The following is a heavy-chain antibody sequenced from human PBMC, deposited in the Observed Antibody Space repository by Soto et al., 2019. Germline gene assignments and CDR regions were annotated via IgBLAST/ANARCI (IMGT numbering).Heavy chain of an antibody. D-gene: IGHD6-19*01. Sequence: QVQLVESGGGVVQPGRSLRLSCAASGFTFSSYGMHWVRQAPGKGLEWVAVISYDGSNKYYADSVKGRFTISRDNSKNTLYLQMNSLRAEDTAVYYCAKGRYSSGWYENIVDSWGQGTLVTVSS. CDR3: AKGRYSSGWYENIVDS. J-gene: IGHJ4*02. CDR2: ISYDGSNK. V-gene: IGHV3-30*18. CDR1: GFTFSSYG.